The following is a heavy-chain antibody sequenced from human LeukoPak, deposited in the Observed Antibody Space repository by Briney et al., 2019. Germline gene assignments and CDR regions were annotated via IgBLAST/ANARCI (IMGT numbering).Heavy chain of an antibody. CDR3: ARVGGSGWFDY. CDR2: IYHRWST. J-gene: IGHJ4*02. V-gene: IGHV4-38-2*02. D-gene: IGHD6-19*01. Sequence: SETLSLTCTVSGYSISSGYYWGWIRQPPGKGLELIGSIYHRWSTCYNPFLKGRVTISVDTSKNQFSLKLSSVTAADTAVYYCARVGGSGWFDYWGQGTLVTVSS. CDR1: GYSISSGYY.